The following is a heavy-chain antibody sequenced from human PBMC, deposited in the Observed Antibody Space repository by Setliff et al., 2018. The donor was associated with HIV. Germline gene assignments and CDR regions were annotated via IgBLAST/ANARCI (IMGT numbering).Heavy chain of an antibody. V-gene: IGHV1-46*01. CDR3: ARDPAPSSSASYFQH. J-gene: IGHJ1*01. CDR2: INPSSGST. D-gene: IGHD6-6*01. Sequence: ASVKVSCKASGYTFTSYYMHWVRQAPGQGLEWMGIINPSSGSTTYAQKFQGRVTMTRDTSTSTVYMELISLRSEDTALSYCARDPAPSSSASYFQHWGQGTPVTVSS. CDR1: GYTFTSYY.